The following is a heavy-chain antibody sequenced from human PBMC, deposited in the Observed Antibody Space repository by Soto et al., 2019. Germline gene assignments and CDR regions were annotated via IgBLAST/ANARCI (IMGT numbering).Heavy chain of an antibody. Sequence: GGSLRLSCAASGFTFSSYAMSWVRQAPGKGLEWVSAISGSGGSTYYADSVKGRFTISRDNSKNTLYLQMNSLRAEDTAVYYCAKNVGVPAAYYYYYYMDVWGKGTTVTVSS. CDR1: GFTFSSYA. J-gene: IGHJ6*03. V-gene: IGHV3-23*01. CDR3: AKNVGVPAAYYYYYYMDV. D-gene: IGHD2-2*01. CDR2: ISGSGGST.